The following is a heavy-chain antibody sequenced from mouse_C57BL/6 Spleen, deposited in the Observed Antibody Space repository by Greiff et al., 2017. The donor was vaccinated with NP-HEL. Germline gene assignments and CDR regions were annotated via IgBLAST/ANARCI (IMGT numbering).Heavy chain of an antibody. CDR1: GYTFTDSC. V-gene: IGHV1-19*01. CDR3: ARPNYGSSDYAMDY. Sequence: VQLQQSGPVLVKPGASLKMSCPASGYTFTDSCMHWVRQGHGKSLEWVGFINTFNGGTCYNQKFKGKATLTVDKSSSTAYMELNSLTSEDSAVYYCARPNYGSSDYAMDYWGQGTSVTVSS. J-gene: IGHJ4*01. CDR2: INTFNGGT. D-gene: IGHD1-1*01.